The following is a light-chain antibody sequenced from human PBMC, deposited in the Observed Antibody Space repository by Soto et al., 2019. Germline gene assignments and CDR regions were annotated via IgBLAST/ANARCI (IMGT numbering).Light chain of an antibody. CDR2: GAS. CDR1: QSISDT. J-gene: IGKJ1*01. V-gene: IGKV3-15*01. Sequence: ELVMTQSPATLSVSPGGRATLSCRASQSISDTLAWYQQKPGQAPRLLIYGASKRASGVPARFSGSGSGTDFTLTISSLQSEDFAVYYCQQYNNWPWTFGQGTKVDIK. CDR3: QQYNNWPWT.